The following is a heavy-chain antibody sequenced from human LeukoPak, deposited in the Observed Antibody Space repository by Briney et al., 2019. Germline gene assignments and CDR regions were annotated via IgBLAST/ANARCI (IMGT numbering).Heavy chain of an antibody. CDR2: ISSSSTV. Sequence: VGSLRLSCAASGFTFSSYDMNWVRQAPGKGLEWVSYISSSSTVYYVDSVKGRFTISRDNAKNSLYLQMNSLRTEDTAVYYCERALDIWGQGTLVTVSS. V-gene: IGHV3-48*01. J-gene: IGHJ3*02. CDR1: GFTFSSYD. CDR3: ERALDI.